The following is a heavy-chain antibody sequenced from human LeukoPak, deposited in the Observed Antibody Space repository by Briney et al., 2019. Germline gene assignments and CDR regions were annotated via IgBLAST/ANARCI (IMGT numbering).Heavy chain of an antibody. CDR2: IKGDTSYA. Sequence: GGSLRLSCAASGFTFNNYWMHWVRQAPGQRLVWFSRIKGDTSYANYADSVKARFTISRDNAKNTLYLQMNSLRVEDTAVYYCARDNDVWSLDFWGQGSLVTVSS. CDR3: ARDNDVWSLDF. J-gene: IGHJ4*02. CDR1: GFTFNNYW. D-gene: IGHD3-3*01. V-gene: IGHV3-74*01.